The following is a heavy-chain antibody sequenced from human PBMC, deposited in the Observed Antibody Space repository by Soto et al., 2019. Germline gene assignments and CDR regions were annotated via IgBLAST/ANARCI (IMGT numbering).Heavy chain of an antibody. D-gene: IGHD2-21*02. V-gene: IGHV4-30-4*01. J-gene: IGHJ4*02. CDR1: GGSISSGDHY. CDR3: ASSNLAYCGGDCYAD. CDR2: IYYSGST. Sequence: SETLSLTCTVSGGSISSGDHYWSWIRQPPGKGLEWIGYIYYSGSTYYNPSLKSRVTISVDTSKNQFSLKLSSVTAADTAVYYCASSNLAYCGGDCYADWGQGTLVTVSS.